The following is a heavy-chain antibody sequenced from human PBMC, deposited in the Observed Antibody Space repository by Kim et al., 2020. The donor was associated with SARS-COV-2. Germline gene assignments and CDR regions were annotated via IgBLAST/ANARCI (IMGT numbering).Heavy chain of an antibody. V-gene: IGHV4-39*07. J-gene: IGHJ3*02. CDR1: GDSISDKNYY. CDR3: ARDWIVVVAFDI. CDR2: IYYSGST. D-gene: IGHD2-15*01. Sequence: SETLSLTCTVSGDSISDKNYYWGWLRQPPGKGLEWIGSIYYSGSTHYNPSLKSRVNISVDTSKNQFSLRLSSVTAADTAVYYCARDWIVVVAFDIWGQGT.